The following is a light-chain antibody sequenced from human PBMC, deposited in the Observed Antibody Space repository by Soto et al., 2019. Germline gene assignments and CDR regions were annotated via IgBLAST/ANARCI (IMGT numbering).Light chain of an antibody. CDR2: GAS. Sequence: EIVMTQSPATLSVSPGERATLSCRASQSVSSNLAWYQQKPGQSPRLLSYGASTRATGIPARFSGSGSGTEFTLTISSLQSEDFAVYYCQQYNNWPALTFGGGTRWIS. J-gene: IGKJ4*01. V-gene: IGKV3-15*01. CDR3: QQYNNWPALT. CDR1: QSVSSN.